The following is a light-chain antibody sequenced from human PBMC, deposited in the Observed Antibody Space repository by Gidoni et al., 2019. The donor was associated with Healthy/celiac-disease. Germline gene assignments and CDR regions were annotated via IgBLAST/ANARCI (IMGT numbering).Light chain of an antibody. CDR1: QSVSSY. J-gene: IGKJ2*01. CDR2: DAS. Sequence: IVLTQSPATLSVSPGESATLSCRASQSVSSYLAWYQQKPGQAPRLLSYDASNRATGIPARFSGSGSGTDFSLTISSLEPEDFAVYYCQQRSNWPPRYTFGQGTKLEIK. V-gene: IGKV3-11*01. CDR3: QQRSNWPPRYT.